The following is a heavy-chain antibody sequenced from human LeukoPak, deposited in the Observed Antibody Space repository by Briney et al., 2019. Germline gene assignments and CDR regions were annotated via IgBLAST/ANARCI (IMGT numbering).Heavy chain of an antibody. Sequence: ASVKVSGKASGYTFTSYGISWVRQAPGQGLEWMGWISAYNGNTNYAQKLQGRVTMTTDTSTSTAYMELRSLRSDDTAVYYCARLARSSGYYYYFDYWGQGTLVTVSS. CDR1: GYTFTSYG. V-gene: IGHV1-18*01. D-gene: IGHD3-22*01. J-gene: IGHJ4*02. CDR2: ISAYNGNT. CDR3: ARLARSSGYYYYFDY.